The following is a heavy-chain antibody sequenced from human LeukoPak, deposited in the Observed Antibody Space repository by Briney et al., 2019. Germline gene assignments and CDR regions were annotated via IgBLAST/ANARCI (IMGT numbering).Heavy chain of an antibody. J-gene: IGHJ5*02. D-gene: IGHD6-13*01. V-gene: IGHV3-23*01. CDR3: AKVRLAAAEVDP. Sequence: GGSLRLSCAASGFTFSSYWMHWVRQAPGKGLVWVSAISGSGGSTYYADSVKGRFTISRDNSKNTLYLQMNSLRAEDTAVYYCAKVRLAAAEVDPWGQGTLVTVSS. CDR2: ISGSGGST. CDR1: GFTFSSYW.